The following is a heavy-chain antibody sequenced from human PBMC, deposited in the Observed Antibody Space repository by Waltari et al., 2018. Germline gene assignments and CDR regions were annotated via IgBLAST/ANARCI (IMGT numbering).Heavy chain of an antibody. J-gene: IGHJ4*02. CDR2: IYPCDSDT. CDR1: GYSFTSYW. D-gene: IGHD3-10*01. Sequence: EVQLVQSGAEVKKPGESLTISCKGSGYSFTSYWIGWVRQMPGKGLEWMGIIYPCDSDTRYSPSFQGQVTISADKSISTAYLQWSSLKASDTAMYYCARQSITMVRGVIDNLDYWGQGTLVTVSS. V-gene: IGHV5-51*01. CDR3: ARQSITMVRGVIDNLDY.